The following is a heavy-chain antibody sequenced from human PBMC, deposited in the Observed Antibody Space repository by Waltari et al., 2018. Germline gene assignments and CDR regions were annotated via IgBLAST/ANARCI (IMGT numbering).Heavy chain of an antibody. J-gene: IGHJ3*02. CDR2: IIPIFGTA. CDR3: ARRSSGPVGPEGAFDI. CDR1: GGTFSSYA. Sequence: QVQLVQSGAEVQKPGSSVKVSCKASGGTFSSYALSWVRPAPGQGLEWMGGIIPIFGTANYAQKFQGRVTITTDESTSTAYMELSSLRSEDTAVYYCARRSSGPVGPEGAFDIWGQGTMVTVSS. D-gene: IGHD3-22*01. V-gene: IGHV1-69*05.